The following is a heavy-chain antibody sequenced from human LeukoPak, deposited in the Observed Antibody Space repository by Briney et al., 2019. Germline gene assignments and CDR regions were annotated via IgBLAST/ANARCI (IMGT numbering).Heavy chain of an antibody. CDR3: ARELPPVVNFYFDS. Sequence: GRSLRLSCEASGFTFSSYGMHWVRQAPSKGLEWVAVIWYDGSDKYYADSVKGRFSISRDNSKNTLYLQMNSLRAEDTAVYYCARELPPVVNFYFDSWGQGTLVTVSS. D-gene: IGHD3-22*01. J-gene: IGHJ4*02. CDR2: IWYDGSDK. V-gene: IGHV3-33*01. CDR1: GFTFSSYG.